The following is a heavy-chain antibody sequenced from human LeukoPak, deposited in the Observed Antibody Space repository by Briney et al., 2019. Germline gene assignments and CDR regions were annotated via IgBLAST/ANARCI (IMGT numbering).Heavy chain of an antibody. J-gene: IGHJ4*02. CDR1: GDSITTTKW. CDR2: IYSSGST. Sequence: SDTLSLTCAVSGDSITTTKWWGWVRQPPGKGLEWIGFIYSSGSTYYNPSLRSRVTMSIDTSKNQFSLNLTSVTAVDTAVYYCARIRNLVGAGRVDYWGQGVLVIVSS. CDR3: ARIRNLVGAGRVDY. V-gene: IGHV4-28*01. D-gene: IGHD6-13*01.